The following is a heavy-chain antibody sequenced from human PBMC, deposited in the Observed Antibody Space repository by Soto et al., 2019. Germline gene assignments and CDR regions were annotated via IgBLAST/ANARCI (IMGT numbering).Heavy chain of an antibody. D-gene: IGHD1-26*01. CDR1: GYTFTSYY. J-gene: IGHJ6*02. CDR3: ARDVEGSYRIRHYYYYGMAV. CDR2: INPSGGST. V-gene: IGHV1-46*01. Sequence: ASVKVSCKASGYTFTSYYMHCVRQAPGQGLEWMGIINPSGGSTSYAQKFQGRVTMTRDTSTSTVYMELSSLRSEDTAVYYCARDVEGSYRIRHYYYYGMAVWGQGTTVTVSS.